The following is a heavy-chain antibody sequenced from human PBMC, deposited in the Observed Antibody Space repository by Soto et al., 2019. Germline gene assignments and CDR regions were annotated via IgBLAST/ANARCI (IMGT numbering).Heavy chain of an antibody. Sequence: GGSLRLSCAAAGFTFSPYGIHWVRQAPGKGLEWVSLISYDESKKFYAESVKGRFTISRDNSKNTVYLRMNSLRGEDTAVYYCARASDNWNDNAFDIWGQGTMVSASS. V-gene: IGHV3-30*03. J-gene: IGHJ3*02. D-gene: IGHD1-1*01. CDR3: ARASDNWNDNAFDI. CDR1: GFTFSPYG. CDR2: ISYDESKK.